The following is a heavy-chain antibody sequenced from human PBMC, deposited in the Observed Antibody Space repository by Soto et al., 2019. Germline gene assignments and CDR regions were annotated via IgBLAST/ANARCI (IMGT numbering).Heavy chain of an antibody. CDR3: ALRFGTT. J-gene: IGHJ6*02. D-gene: IGHD5-12*01. CDR2: IYYSGTT. Sequence: ASETLSLTCTVSGASISSGDYYWTWIRQPPGKGLEWIGYIYYSGTTYYNPSLKSRVSISLDTSKNRFSLKLTSVAAADTGVYYCALRFGTTWGQGTTVTVSS. V-gene: IGHV4-30-4*01. CDR1: GASISSGDYY.